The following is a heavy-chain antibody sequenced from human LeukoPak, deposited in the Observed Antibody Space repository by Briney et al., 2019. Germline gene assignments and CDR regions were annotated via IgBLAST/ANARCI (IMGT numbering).Heavy chain of an antibody. CDR1: GFTFSSYW. J-gene: IGHJ4*02. CDR3: ATYYDFWSGYRYFDS. Sequence: RPGGSLRLSCAASGFTFSSYWMNWVRQAPGKGLEWVPNIKQDGSEKYYVDSVKGRFTVSRDNAKNSLYLQMNSLRAEDTAVYYCATYYDFWSGYRYFDSWGQGTLVAVSS. D-gene: IGHD3-3*01. CDR2: IKQDGSEK. V-gene: IGHV3-7*01.